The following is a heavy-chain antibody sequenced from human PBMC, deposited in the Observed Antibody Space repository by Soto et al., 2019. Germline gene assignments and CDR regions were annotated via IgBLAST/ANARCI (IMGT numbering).Heavy chain of an antibody. Sequence: SETLSLTCAVYGGSFSGYYWSWIRQPPGKGLEWIGEINHSGSTNYNPSLKSRVTISVDTSKNQFSLKLSSVTAADTAVYYCSIFALINYDTPPSHWFDPWGQGTLVTVSS. CDR1: GGSFSGYY. D-gene: IGHD3-22*01. V-gene: IGHV4-34*01. J-gene: IGHJ5*02. CDR3: SIFALINYDTPPSHWFDP. CDR2: INHSGST.